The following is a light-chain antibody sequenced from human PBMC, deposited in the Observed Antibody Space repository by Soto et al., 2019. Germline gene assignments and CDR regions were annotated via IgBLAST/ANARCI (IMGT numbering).Light chain of an antibody. CDR1: QSICPW. V-gene: IGKV1-5*03. CDR3: QQYKTYSRT. J-gene: IGKJ2*01. CDR2: KAS. Sequence: DIQMPQSPSTLSASVGDRVTITCRASQSICPWLAWYQQKPGKAPKILIYKASILESGVPSRFSGSDSGTEFTLTISSLQPDDFATYYCQQYKTYSRTFGQGTKLEIK.